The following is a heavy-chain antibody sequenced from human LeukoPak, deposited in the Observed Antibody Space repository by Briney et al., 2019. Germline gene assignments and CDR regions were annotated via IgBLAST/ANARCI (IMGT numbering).Heavy chain of an antibody. CDR3: ARGHAMVSQDAFDI. V-gene: IGHV3-53*04. CDR2: IYSGGGT. Sequence: GGSLRLSCAASGLTVSTIYMTWVRQAPGKGLEWVSLIYSGGGTYYADSVKGRFTISRHNSKNTLYLQMNSLRGEDTAVYYCARGHAMVSQDAFDIWGQGTMVTVSS. CDR1: GLTVSTIY. J-gene: IGHJ3*02. D-gene: IGHD4/OR15-4a*01.